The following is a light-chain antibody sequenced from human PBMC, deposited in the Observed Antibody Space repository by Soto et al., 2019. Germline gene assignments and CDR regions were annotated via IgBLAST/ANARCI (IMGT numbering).Light chain of an antibody. V-gene: IGKV3-20*01. Sequence: EIVLTQSPGTLSLSPGERATLSCRASQSVSNNQVTWYQQKPGQTPNVLIYGASTRGTGVPDRFSGSGTGSDFTITSSRPEPEDFAVYYYQQYGSYVTFGGGTKVEIK. CDR2: GAS. CDR3: QQYGSYVT. CDR1: QSVSNNQ. J-gene: IGKJ4*01.